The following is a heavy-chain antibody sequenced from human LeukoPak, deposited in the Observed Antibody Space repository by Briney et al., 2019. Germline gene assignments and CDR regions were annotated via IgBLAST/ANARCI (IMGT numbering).Heavy chain of an antibody. Sequence: PSETLSLTCTVSGGSISGYYWSWIRQSPGKGLEWIGYIYYSGSTNYNPSLKSRVTMSVDTSKNHFSLKVSSMTAADTAVYYCARAVVVAATVKWFDPWGQGTLVTVSS. J-gene: IGHJ5*02. D-gene: IGHD2-15*01. CDR2: IYYSGST. CDR1: GGSISGYY. V-gene: IGHV4-59*01. CDR3: ARAVVVAATVKWFDP.